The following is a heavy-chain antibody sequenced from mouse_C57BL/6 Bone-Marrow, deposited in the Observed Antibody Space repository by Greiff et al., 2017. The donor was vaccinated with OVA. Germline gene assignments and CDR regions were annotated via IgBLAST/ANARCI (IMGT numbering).Heavy chain of an antibody. V-gene: IGHV5-9-1*02. CDR3: TREGSDYDDWDFDV. Sequence: EVKLMESGEGLVKPGGSLKLSCAASGFTFSSYAMSWVRQTPEKRLEWVAYISSGGDYIYYADTVKGRFTISRDNARNTLYLQMSSLKSEDTAMYYCTREGSDYDDWDFDVWGTGTTVTVSS. CDR2: ISSGGDYI. D-gene: IGHD2-4*01. J-gene: IGHJ1*03. CDR1: GFTFSSYA.